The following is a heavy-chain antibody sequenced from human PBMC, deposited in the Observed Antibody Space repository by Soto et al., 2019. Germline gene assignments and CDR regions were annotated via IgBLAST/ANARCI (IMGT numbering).Heavy chain of an antibody. Sequence: EVQLVESGGGLVQPGGSLRLSCAASGLIFSDYHMDWVRQAPGKGLEWVGRIRRKANSYTTEYAASVKGRFTISRDDSKNSPYLQITSLKSEDTAVYYCAMLGGWSGGSSGMDVWGQGTTVTVSS. CDR3: AMLGGWSGGSSGMDV. CDR1: GLIFSDYH. D-gene: IGHD6-19*01. J-gene: IGHJ6*02. CDR2: IRRKANSYTT. V-gene: IGHV3-72*01.